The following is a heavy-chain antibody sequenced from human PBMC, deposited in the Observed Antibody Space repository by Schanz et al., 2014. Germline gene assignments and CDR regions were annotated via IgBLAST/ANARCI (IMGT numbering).Heavy chain of an antibody. Sequence: EVQLVESGGGLVQPGGSLRLSCTASGFTFSDYWMSWVRQAPGKGLEWVSLISDSGDTAYYADSVKGRFTISRDNFKGALYLQMNSLRPEDTAVYYCARGGFGEVSYFDYWGQGTLVTVSS. V-gene: IGHV3-23*04. CDR3: ARGGFGEVSYFDY. D-gene: IGHD3-10*01. CDR1: GFTFSDYW. CDR2: ISDSGDTA. J-gene: IGHJ4*02.